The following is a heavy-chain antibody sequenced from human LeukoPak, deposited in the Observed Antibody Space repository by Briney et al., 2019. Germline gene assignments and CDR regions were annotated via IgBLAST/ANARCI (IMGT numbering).Heavy chain of an antibody. CDR1: GFTFSTYA. Sequence: PGGSLRLSCAASGFTFSTYAMRWVRQAPGKGLEYVSAISTNGDSTYYADSVKGRFTISRDSSKNTLFLQMGSLRADDMAVYYCARWGSTSCYDYWGQGTLVTVSS. CDR3: ARWGSTSCYDY. V-gene: IGHV3-64*02. J-gene: IGHJ4*02. CDR2: ISTNGDST. D-gene: IGHD2-2*01.